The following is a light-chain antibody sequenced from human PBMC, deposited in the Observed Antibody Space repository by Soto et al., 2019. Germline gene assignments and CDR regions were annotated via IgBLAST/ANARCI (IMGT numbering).Light chain of an antibody. V-gene: IGKV3-20*01. CDR3: FKHNRLLPRS. CDR1: QSMRNSY. CDR2: GAS. Sequence: EIVLTQSPGTLSLSPGERATLSCRASQSMRNSYLAWYQQRPGQAPRLLIYGASTRATGIPDRFSGSGSGTAFSIPKSSREAADSAVCYCFKHNRLLPRSFGPGTKVDIK. J-gene: IGKJ3*01.